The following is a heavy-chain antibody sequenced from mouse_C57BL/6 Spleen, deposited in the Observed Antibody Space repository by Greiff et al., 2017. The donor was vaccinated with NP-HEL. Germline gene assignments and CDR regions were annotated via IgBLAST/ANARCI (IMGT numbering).Heavy chain of an antibody. Sequence: QVHVKQSGPELVKPGASVKISCKASGYAFSSSWMNWVKQRPGKGLEWIGRIYPGDGDPNYNGKFKGKATLTADKSSSTAYMQLSSLTSEDSAVYFCAREGWLLFFDYWGQGTTLTVSS. CDR3: AREGWLLFFDY. D-gene: IGHD2-3*01. J-gene: IGHJ2*01. CDR2: IYPGDGDP. V-gene: IGHV1-82*01. CDR1: GYAFSSSW.